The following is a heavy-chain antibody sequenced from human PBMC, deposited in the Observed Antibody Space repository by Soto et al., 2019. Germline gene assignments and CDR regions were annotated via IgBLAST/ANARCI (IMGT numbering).Heavy chain of an antibody. CDR2: IYYSGST. CDR3: ASTYPLDSSGYYGY. CDR1: GGSISSSSYY. D-gene: IGHD3-22*01. V-gene: IGHV4-39*01. Sequence: QLQLQESGPGLVKPSETLSLTCTVSGGSISSSSYYWGWIRQPPGKGLEWIGSIYYSGSTYYNPSLKSRVTISVDTSKNQFSLKLSSVTAADTAVYYCASTYPLDSSGYYGYWGQGTLVTVSS. J-gene: IGHJ4*02.